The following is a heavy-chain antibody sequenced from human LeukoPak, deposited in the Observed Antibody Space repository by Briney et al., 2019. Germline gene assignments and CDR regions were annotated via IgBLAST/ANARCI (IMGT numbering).Heavy chain of an antibody. V-gene: IGHV3-30-3*01. D-gene: IGHD4-17*01. CDR2: ISYDGSRK. CDR1: GFSLRNYA. Sequence: GGSLRLSCAASGFSLRNYALYWVRQAPGKGLEWVAAISYDGSRKYYAESLKGRFTISRDNSENTVYLQMNTLSAEDTAVYYCASALYGATSFYYMDVWGKGTTVTVSS. J-gene: IGHJ6*03. CDR3: ASALYGATSFYYMDV.